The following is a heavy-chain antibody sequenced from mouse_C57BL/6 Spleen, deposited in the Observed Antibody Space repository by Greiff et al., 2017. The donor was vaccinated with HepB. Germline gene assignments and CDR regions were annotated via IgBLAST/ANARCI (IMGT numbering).Heavy chain of an antibody. Sequence: SGAELVKPGASVKISCKASGYAFSSYWMNWVKQRPGKGLEWIGQIYPGDGDTNYNGKFKGKATLTADKSSSTAYMQLSSLTSEDSAVYFCASSGPHWYFDVWGTGTTVTVSS. CDR3: ASSGPHWYFDV. CDR2: IYPGDGDT. J-gene: IGHJ1*03. CDR1: GYAFSSYW. V-gene: IGHV1-80*01. D-gene: IGHD4-1*01.